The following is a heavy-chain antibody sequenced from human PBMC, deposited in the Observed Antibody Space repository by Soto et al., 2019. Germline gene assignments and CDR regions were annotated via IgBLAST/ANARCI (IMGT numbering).Heavy chain of an antibody. J-gene: IGHJ6*02. V-gene: IGHV3-23*01. Sequence: PGGSLRLSCAASALTFSNYAMNWVRQAPGKGLEWVSGISGSGGSTYYADSVKGRFTISRDNSRNTLYLQMNSLRAEDTAVYYCAKSRITAPYYGMDVWGQGTTVTVSS. CDR2: ISGSGGST. D-gene: IGHD6-13*01. CDR1: ALTFSNYA. CDR3: AKSRITAPYYGMDV.